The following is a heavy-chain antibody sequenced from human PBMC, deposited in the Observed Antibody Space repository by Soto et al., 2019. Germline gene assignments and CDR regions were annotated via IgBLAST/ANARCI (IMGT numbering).Heavy chain of an antibody. CDR1: GGSISSYY. Sequence: QVQLQESGPGLVKPSETLSLTCTVSGGSISSYYWSWIRQPPGKGLEWIGYIYYSGSTNYNPSLKSRVTIAVDTSKKQFSLKLSSVTAADTAVYYCARVSGYSYGYGSFDYWGQGTLVTVSS. J-gene: IGHJ4*02. CDR3: ARVSGYSYGYGSFDY. D-gene: IGHD5-18*01. V-gene: IGHV4-59*01. CDR2: IYYSGST.